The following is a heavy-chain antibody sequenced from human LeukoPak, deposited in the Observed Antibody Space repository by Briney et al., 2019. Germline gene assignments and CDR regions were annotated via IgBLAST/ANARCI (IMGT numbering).Heavy chain of an antibody. V-gene: IGHV2-5*01. D-gene: IGHD6-13*01. CDR1: GFSLSTSGVG. J-gene: IGHJ4*02. CDR2: IYWNDDK. Sequence: SGPTPVKPTQTLTLTCTFSGFSLSTSGVGVGWIRQPPGKALEWLALIYWNDDKRYSPSLKSRLTITKDTSKNQVVLTMTNMDPVDTATYYCAHRSIAAAGPRFDYWGQGTLVTVSS. CDR3: AHRSIAAAGPRFDY.